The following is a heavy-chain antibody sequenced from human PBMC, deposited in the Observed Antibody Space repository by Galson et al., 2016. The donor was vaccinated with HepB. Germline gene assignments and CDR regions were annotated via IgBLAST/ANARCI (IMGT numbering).Heavy chain of an antibody. CDR3: VRTITPAPKPLFDY. D-gene: IGHD4/OR15-4a*01. CDR1: GFVFSSYE. Sequence: SLRLSCAASGFVFSSYEMNWVRQAPGKGLVWVSRIKSDGETADYADSVKGRFTISRDNARNTLSLQMESLRAEDTAVYYCVRTITPAPKPLFDYWGQGTLVTVSS. CDR2: IKSDGETA. J-gene: IGHJ4*02. V-gene: IGHV3-74*01.